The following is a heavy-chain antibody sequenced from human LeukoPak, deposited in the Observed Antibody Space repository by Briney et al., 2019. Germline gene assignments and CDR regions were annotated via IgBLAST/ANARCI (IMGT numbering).Heavy chain of an antibody. Sequence: ASVKVSCTASGYTFTSYYMHWVRQAPGQGLEWMGIINPSGGSTNYAQKLQGRVTMTTDTSASTAYMELRSLRSDDTAVYYCAREGIAADYWGQGTLVTVSS. V-gene: IGHV1-46*01. CDR3: AREGIAADY. CDR2: INPSGGST. D-gene: IGHD6-13*01. J-gene: IGHJ4*02. CDR1: GYTFTSYY.